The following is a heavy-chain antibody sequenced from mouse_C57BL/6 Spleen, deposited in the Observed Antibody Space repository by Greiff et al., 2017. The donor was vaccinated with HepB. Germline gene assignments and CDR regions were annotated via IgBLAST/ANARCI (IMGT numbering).Heavy chain of an antibody. CDR1: GYSITSGYY. V-gene: IGHV3-6*01. Sequence: DVKLQESGPGLVKPSQSLSLTCSVTGYSITSGYYWNWIRQFPGNKLEWMGYISYDGSNNYNPSLKNRISITRDTSKNQFFLKLNSVTTEDTATYYCAREGYDGYPYYAMDYWGQGTSVTVSS. CDR3: AREGYDGYPYYAMDY. J-gene: IGHJ4*01. D-gene: IGHD2-3*01. CDR2: ISYDGSN.